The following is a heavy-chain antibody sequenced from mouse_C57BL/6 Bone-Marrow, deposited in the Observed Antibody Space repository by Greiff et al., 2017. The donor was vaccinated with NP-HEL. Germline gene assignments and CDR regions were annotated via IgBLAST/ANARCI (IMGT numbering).Heavy chain of an antibody. CDR1: GYTFTSYW. CDR2: IDPSDSYT. CDR3: ARWDYYVSSYEDAMDY. J-gene: IGHJ4*01. Sequence: QVQLQQPGAELVMPGASVKLSCKASGYTFTSYWMHWVKQRPGQGLEWIGEIDPSDSYTNYNQKFKGKSTLTVDKSSSPAYMQLSSLTSEDSAYYYCARWDYYVSSYEDAMDYWGQGTSVTVSS. D-gene: IGHD1-1*01. V-gene: IGHV1-69*01.